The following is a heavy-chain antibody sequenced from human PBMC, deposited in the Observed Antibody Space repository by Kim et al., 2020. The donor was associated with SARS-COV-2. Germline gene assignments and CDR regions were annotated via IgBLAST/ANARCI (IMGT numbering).Heavy chain of an antibody. J-gene: IGHJ5*02. CDR3: ARSGGDFGDYFFEP. V-gene: IGHV3-21*01. CDR1: GFTLSSNS. CDR2: ISSSSSYI. Sequence: GGSLRLSCAASGFTLSSNSMNWVRQAPGKGLEWVSIISSSSSYIYYADSVKGRFIISRDNAKNSLFLQMNSLRDEDTAVYYCARSGGDFGDYFFEPWGQGTLVTVSS. D-gene: IGHD4-17*01.